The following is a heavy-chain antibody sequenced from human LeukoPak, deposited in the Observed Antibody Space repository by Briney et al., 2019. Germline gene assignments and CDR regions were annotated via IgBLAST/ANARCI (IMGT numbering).Heavy chain of an antibody. V-gene: IGHV3-23*01. CDR2: ISGSDGST. CDR3: AKDLSSGIQLWTHAFDI. CDR1: GFTFSSYA. D-gene: IGHD5-18*01. J-gene: IGHJ3*02. Sequence: GGSLRLSCAASGFTFSSYAMSWVRQAPGKGLEWVSGISGSDGSTNYADSVKGRFTISRDNSKNTLYLQMNSLRAEDTAVYYCAKDLSSGIQLWTHAFDIWGQGTMVTVSS.